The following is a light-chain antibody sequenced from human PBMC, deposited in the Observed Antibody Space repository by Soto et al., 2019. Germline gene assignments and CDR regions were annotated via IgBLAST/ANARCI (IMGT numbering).Light chain of an antibody. J-gene: IGLJ2*01. CDR2: LNSDGSH. V-gene: IGLV4-69*01. CDR1: SGHSSYA. Sequence: QSVLTQSPSASASLGASVKLTCTLSSGHSSYAIAWHQQQPEKGPRYLMKLNSDGSHSKGDGIPDRFSGSSSGAERYLTISRLQSEDEADYYCQTWGTRIRVFGGGTKLTFL. CDR3: QTWGTRIRV.